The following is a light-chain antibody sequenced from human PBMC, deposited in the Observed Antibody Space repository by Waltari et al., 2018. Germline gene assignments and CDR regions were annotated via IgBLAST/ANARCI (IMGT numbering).Light chain of an antibody. CDR1: TIGSKS. V-gene: IGLV3-21*04. Sequence: SYVVTQSPSVSVAPGETARITCGGDTIGSKSVHWYQQRPGQAPVLVISYDSDRPSGSPELFSGSNSGNTATLTISWVEAEDEADYYYLVWHSTIDHQGVFGGGTKLTVL. J-gene: IGLJ2*01. CDR3: LVWHSTIDHQGV. CDR2: YDS.